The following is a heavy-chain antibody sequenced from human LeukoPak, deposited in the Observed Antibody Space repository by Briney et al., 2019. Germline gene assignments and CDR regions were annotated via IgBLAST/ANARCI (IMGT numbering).Heavy chain of an antibody. CDR1: GFTFSNYA. CDR2: ISGSVSST. Sequence: GGSLRLSCAASGFTFSNYAMNWVRQAPGKGLEWVSGISGSVSSTYYADSMKGRFTIARDNSKNTLYLQMNSLRAEDTAVYYCAKNYGDYEDVFDYWGQGTLVTVSS. V-gene: IGHV3-23*01. D-gene: IGHD4-17*01. CDR3: AKNYGDYEDVFDY. J-gene: IGHJ4*02.